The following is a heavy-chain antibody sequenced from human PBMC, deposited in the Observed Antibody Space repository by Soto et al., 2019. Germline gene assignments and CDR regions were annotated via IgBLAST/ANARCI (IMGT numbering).Heavy chain of an antibody. CDR1: GYNFNTYW. V-gene: IGHV5-10-1*01. CDR2: IDPSDSYT. D-gene: IGHD5-12*01. Sequence: LGASLKISCKGSGYNFNTYWIAWVRQMPGKGLEWMGRIDPSDSYTNYSPSFQGHVTISADKSISTAYLQWSSLKASDTAMYYCAISYSGYDAGIDYWGQGTLVTVSS. CDR3: AISYSGYDAGIDY. J-gene: IGHJ4*02.